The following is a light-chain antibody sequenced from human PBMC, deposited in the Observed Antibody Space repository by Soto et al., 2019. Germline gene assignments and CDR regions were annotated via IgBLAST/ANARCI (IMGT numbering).Light chain of an antibody. CDR3: QHSSNWLR. J-gene: IGKJ4*02. CDR1: QSVSSY. V-gene: IGKV3-11*01. Sequence: EIVLTQSPATLSLSPGERATLSCRASQSVSSYLAWYQQKPGQAPRLLIYDASNRATGIRARVSGSGSGTDFTLTISRLEPEDVSVYYWQHSSNWLRFGGGTKVEIK. CDR2: DAS.